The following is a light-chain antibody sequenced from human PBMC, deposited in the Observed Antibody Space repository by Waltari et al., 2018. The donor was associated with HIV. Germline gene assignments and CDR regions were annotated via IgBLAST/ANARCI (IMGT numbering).Light chain of an antibody. J-gene: IGLJ2*01. CDR1: TSTIVADSV. CDR2: GNK. CDR3: QSEDITLSASVV. V-gene: IGLV1-40*01. Sequence: QSVLTQPPSVSGAPGQRVTISCTGSTSTIVADSVVHWHQQIPETAPKLLISGNKNRPSGVPDRFAASKSGTSATLTITGLQAEDEADYFGQSEDITLSASVVFGGGTKLTVL.